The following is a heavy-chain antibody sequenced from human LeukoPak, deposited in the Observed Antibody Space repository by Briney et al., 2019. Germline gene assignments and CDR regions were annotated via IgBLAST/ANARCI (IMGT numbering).Heavy chain of an antibody. CDR2: ISSSSSYI. D-gene: IGHD3-10*01. J-gene: IGHJ4*02. CDR1: GFTFSSYS. Sequence: NPGGSLRLSCAASGFTFSSYSMNWVRQAPGKGLEWVSSISSSSSYIYYADSVKGRFTISRDNSKNTLYLQMNSLRAEDTAVYYCASTIYGSGSNWGQGTLVTVSS. CDR3: ASTIYGSGSN. V-gene: IGHV3-21*01.